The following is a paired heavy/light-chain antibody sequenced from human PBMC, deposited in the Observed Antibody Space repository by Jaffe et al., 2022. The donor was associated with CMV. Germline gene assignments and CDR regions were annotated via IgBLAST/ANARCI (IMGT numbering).Light chain of an antibody. J-gene: IGKJ3*01. CDR1: QDISNY. CDR3: QQYDNLPPA. Sequence: DIQMTQSPSSLSASVGDRVTITCQASQDISNYLNWYQQKPGKAPKLLIYDASNLETGVPSRFSGSGSGTDFTFTISSLQPEDIATYYCQQYDNLPPAFGPGTKVDIK. V-gene: IGKV1-33*01. CDR2: DAS.
Heavy chain of an antibody. CDR1: GGTFSSYA. D-gene: IGHD2-21*02. CDR2: IIPILGIA. J-gene: IGHJ3*02. CDR3: ARSIVVVTAILYAFDI. V-gene: IGHV1-69*09. Sequence: QVQLVQSGAEVKKPGSSVKVSCKASGGTFSSYAISWVRQAPGQGLEWMGRIIPILGIANYAQKFQGRVTITADKSTSTAYMELSSLRSEDTAVYYCARSIVVVTAILYAFDIWGQGTMVTVSS.